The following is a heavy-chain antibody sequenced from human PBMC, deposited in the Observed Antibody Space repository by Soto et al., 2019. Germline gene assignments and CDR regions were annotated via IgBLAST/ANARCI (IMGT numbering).Heavy chain of an antibody. Sequence: GGSLRLSCAASGFTFSSYAMSWVRRAPGKGLEWVSAISGSGGSTYYADSVKGRFTISRDNSKNTLYLQMNSLRAEDTAVYYCAKSDCSGGSCFADAFDIWGQGTMVTVSS. V-gene: IGHV3-23*01. D-gene: IGHD2-15*01. J-gene: IGHJ3*02. CDR3: AKSDCSGGSCFADAFDI. CDR1: GFTFSSYA. CDR2: ISGSGGST.